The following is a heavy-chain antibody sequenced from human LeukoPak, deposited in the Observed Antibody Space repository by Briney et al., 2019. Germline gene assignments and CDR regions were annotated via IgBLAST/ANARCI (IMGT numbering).Heavy chain of an antibody. D-gene: IGHD6-13*01. CDR2: IIPIFGTA. CDR1: GGTFSSYA. CDR3: ARDGSVAAAGLYYMDV. V-gene: IGHV1-69*05. Sequence: GASVKVSCKASGGTFSSYAISWVRQAPGQGLEWMGGIIPIFGTANYAQKLQGRVTITTDESTSTAYMELSSLRSEDTAVYYCARDGSVAAAGLYYMDVWGKGTTVTVSS. J-gene: IGHJ6*03.